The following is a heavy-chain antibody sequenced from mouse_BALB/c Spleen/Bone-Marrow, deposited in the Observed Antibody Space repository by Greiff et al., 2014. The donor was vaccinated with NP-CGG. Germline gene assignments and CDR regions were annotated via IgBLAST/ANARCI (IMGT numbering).Heavy chain of an antibody. CDR1: GYAFTDYL. D-gene: IGHD2-3*01. Sequence: LEESGAELVRPGTSVKVSCKASGYAFTDYLMEWLKQRPGQGLEWIGVINPGSGSTNYNEKFKDKATLTADKSSSTAYMQLSSLISDDSAVYFCARYDGYFDYWGQGTILTVSS. CDR3: ARYDGYFDY. V-gene: IGHV1-54*01. CDR2: INPGSGST. J-gene: IGHJ2*01.